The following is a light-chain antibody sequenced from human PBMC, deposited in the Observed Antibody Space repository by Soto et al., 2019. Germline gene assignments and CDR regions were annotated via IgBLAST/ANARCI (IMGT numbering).Light chain of an antibody. CDR2: RNN. CDR1: SSNIGSNY. V-gene: IGLV1-47*01. CDR3: AAWDDSLRVVYV. J-gene: IGLJ1*01. Sequence: QSVLTQPLSASGTPGQRVTISCSGSSSNIGSNYVYWYQQLPGTAPKLLIYRNNQRPSGVPDRFSGSKSGTSASLAISGLRSEDEADYYCAAWDDSLRVVYVFGTGTKVTVL.